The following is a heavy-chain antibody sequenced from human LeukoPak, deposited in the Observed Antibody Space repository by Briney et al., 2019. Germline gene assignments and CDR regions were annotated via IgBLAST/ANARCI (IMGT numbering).Heavy chain of an antibody. CDR3: ARVTGSIDY. CDR2: MNPKSGNT. J-gene: IGHJ4*02. D-gene: IGHD1-26*01. Sequence: GASVKVSCKASGYTFTSYDINWVRQATGQGLEWMEWMNPKSGNTGYAQKFQGRVTMTRDTSRSTAYMELGSLRPEDTAVYYCARVTGSIDYWGQGTLVTVSS. CDR1: GYTFTSYD. V-gene: IGHV1-8*01.